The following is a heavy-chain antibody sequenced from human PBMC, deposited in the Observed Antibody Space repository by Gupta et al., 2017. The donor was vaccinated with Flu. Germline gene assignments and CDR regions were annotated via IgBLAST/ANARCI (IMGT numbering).Heavy chain of an antibody. Sequence: NWLRQAAGQGLEWLGWVNPNSGNTGIAQKFLGRVTLTKDTSLSTVYMELSSLRSDDTAVYYCARSNFGSAFDVWGQGTLVSVSS. V-gene: IGHV1-8*01. CDR3: ARSNFGSAFDV. CDR2: VNPNSGNT. J-gene: IGHJ3*01. D-gene: IGHD1-7*01.